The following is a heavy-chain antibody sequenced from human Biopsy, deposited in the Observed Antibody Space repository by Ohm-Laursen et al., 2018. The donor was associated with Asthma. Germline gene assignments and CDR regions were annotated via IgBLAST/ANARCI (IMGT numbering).Heavy chain of an antibody. Sequence: SDTLSLTCVVSGDAMSTSGSYWGWIRQSPGKGLEWIGSIYYSGRTYYNPPLESRVTISADTSKNHFSLKVTSVTAADTAVYYCARAVSSSSYWYFDLWGRGDLVTVSS. CDR3: ARAVSSSSYWYFDL. D-gene: IGHD6-6*01. CDR1: GDAMSTSGSY. V-gene: IGHV4-39*02. J-gene: IGHJ2*01. CDR2: IYYSGRT.